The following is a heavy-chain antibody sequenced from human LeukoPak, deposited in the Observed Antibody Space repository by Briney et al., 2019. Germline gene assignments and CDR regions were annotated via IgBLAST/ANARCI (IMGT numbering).Heavy chain of an antibody. CDR2: INHSGST. V-gene: IGHV4-34*01. J-gene: IGHJ4*02. D-gene: IGHD5-24*01. Sequence: SETLSLTCAVYGGSFSGYYWSWIRQPPGKGLEWIGEINHSGSTNYNPSLKSRVTISVDTSKNQFSLKLSSVTAADTAVYYCARHQRRGSRDGYNYGLDYWGQGTLVTVSS. CDR3: ARHQRRGSRDGYNYGLDY. CDR1: GGSFSGYY.